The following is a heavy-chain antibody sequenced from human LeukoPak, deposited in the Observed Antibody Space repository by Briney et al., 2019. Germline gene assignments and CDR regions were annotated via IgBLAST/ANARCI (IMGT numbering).Heavy chain of an antibody. CDR3: ARLGYYDFWSGYYPNWFDP. CDR1: GGSISSYY. V-gene: IGHV4-59*01. J-gene: IGHJ5*02. Sequence: SETLSLTCTVSGGSISSYYWSWIRQPPGKGLEWIGYIYYSGNTNYNPSLKSRVTISVDTSKNQFSLKLSSVTAADTAVYYCARLGYYDFWSGYYPNWFDPWGQGTLVTVSS. D-gene: IGHD3-3*01. CDR2: IYYSGNT.